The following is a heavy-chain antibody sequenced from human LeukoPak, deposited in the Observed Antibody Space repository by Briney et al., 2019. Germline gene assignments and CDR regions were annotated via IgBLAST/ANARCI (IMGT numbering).Heavy chain of an antibody. CDR3: ARIGDYYYDSSGYYPQYFDY. V-gene: IGHV4-34*01. D-gene: IGHD3-22*01. CDR1: GGSFSGYY. CDR2: INHSGST. Sequence: SETLSLTCAVYGGSFSGYYWSWIRQPPGKGLEWMGEINHSGSTNYNPSLKSRVTISVDTSKNQFSLKLSSVTAADTAVYYCARIGDYYYDSSGYYPQYFDYWGQGTLVTVSS. J-gene: IGHJ4*02.